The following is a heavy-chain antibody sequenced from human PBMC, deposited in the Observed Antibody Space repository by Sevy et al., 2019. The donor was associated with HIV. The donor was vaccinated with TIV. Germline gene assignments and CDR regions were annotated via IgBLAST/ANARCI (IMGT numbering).Heavy chain of an antibody. CDR1: GYTFTSYY. V-gene: IGHV1-2*02. CDR2: INPNSGGK. J-gene: IGHJ4*02. CDR3: ARDLLAVAGTTPFDY. D-gene: IGHD6-19*01. Sequence: ASVKVSCKVSGYTFTSYYMHWVRQAPGQGLEWMGWINPNSGGKNYAQTFQSRVTMTRDTSISTAYMELSRLRSDDTAVYYCARDLLAVAGTTPFDYWGQGTLVIVS.